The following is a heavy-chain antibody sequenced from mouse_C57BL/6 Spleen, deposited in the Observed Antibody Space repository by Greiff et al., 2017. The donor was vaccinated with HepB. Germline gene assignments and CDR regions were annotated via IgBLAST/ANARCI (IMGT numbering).Heavy chain of an antibody. CDR2: ISDGGSYT. Sequence: EVQLVESGGGLVKPGGSLKLSCAASGFTFSSYAMSWVRQTPEKRLEWVATISDGGSYTYYPDNVKGRFTISRDNAKNNLYLQMSHLKSEDTAMYYCARERGTGTWFAYWGQGTLVTVSA. CDR3: ARERGTGTWFAY. J-gene: IGHJ3*01. V-gene: IGHV5-4*01. D-gene: IGHD4-1*01. CDR1: GFTFSSYA.